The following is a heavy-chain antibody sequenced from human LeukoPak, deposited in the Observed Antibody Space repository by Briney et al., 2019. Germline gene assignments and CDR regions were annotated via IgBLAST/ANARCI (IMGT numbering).Heavy chain of an antibody. CDR3: ARHPYYYDSSGLNWFDP. V-gene: IGHV4-59*08. CDR2: IYYSGST. J-gene: IGHJ5*02. D-gene: IGHD3-22*01. CDR1: GGFISSYY. Sequence: SETLSLTCTVSGGFISSYYWSWIRQPPGMGLEWIGYIYYSGSTNYNPSLKSRVTISVDTSKNQFSLKLSSVTAADTAVYYCARHPYYYDSSGLNWFDPWGQGTLVTVSS.